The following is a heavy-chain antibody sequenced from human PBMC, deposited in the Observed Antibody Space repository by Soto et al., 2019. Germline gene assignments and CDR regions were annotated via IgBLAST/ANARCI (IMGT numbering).Heavy chain of an antibody. CDR1: GCTFSGSA. CDR2: IRSKANSYAT. CDR3: TRSEYSSGWHYYYYYGMDV. J-gene: IGHJ6*02. D-gene: IGHD6-19*01. Sequence: GGSLRLSCAASGCTFSGSAMHWVRQDSGKGLEWVGRIRSKANSYATAYAASVKGRFTISRGDSKNTAYLQMNSLKTEDTAVYYCTRSEYSSGWHYYYYYGMDVWGQGTTVTVSS. V-gene: IGHV3-73*01.